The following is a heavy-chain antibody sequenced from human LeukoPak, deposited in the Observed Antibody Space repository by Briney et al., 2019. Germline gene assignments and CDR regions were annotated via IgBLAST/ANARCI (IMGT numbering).Heavy chain of an antibody. CDR2: IYYSGST. J-gene: IGHJ6*02. Sequence: LRLSCAVSGFSFTNYWSWIRQHPGKGLEWIGYIYYSGSTYYNPSLKSRVTISVDTSKNQFSLKLSSVTAADTAVYYCARDGLRSPTVTTLVNYYGMDVWGQGTTVTVSS. CDR3: ARDGLRSPTVTTLVNYYGMDV. CDR1: GFSFTNY. D-gene: IGHD4-17*01. V-gene: IGHV4-31*02.